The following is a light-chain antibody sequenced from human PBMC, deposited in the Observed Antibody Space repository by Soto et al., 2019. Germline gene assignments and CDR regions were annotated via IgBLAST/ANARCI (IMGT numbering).Light chain of an antibody. V-gene: IGKV3-15*01. Sequence: EIVMTQSPATLSVSPGESCTLSCRASQSVSSSLAWYQQRPGQAPRLLFYGASTRATGIPARFSGSGSGTEFSLTISSLESEDFAIYYCQQYHNWWTFGQGTKMEV. CDR2: GAS. CDR3: QQYHNWWT. CDR1: QSVSSS. J-gene: IGKJ1*01.